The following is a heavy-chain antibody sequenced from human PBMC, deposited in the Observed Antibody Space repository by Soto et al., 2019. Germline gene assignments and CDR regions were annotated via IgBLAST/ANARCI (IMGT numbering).Heavy chain of an antibody. D-gene: IGHD2-15*01. V-gene: IGHV1-2*02. CDR1: GYTFTGYY. Sequence: SVKVSCKASGYTFTGYYMHWVRQAPGQGLEWMGWINPNSGGTNYAQKFQGRVTMTRDTSISTAYMELSRLRSDDTAVYYCASPVDCSGGSCYRPYYYYGMDVWGQGTTVTVSS. J-gene: IGHJ6*02. CDR3: ASPVDCSGGSCYRPYYYYGMDV. CDR2: INPNSGGT.